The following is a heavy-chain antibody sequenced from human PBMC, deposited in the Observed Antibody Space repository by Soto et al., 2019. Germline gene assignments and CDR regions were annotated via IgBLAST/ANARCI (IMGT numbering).Heavy chain of an antibody. Sequence: GGSLRLSCAASGFTFSSYAMSWVRQAPGKGLEWVSAISGSGGSTYYADSVEGRFTISRDNSKNTLYLQMNSLRAEDTAVYYCAKDLKRGYSYGYFYYYYMDVWGNGTTVTVSS. CDR3: AKDLKRGYSYGYFYYYYMDV. CDR1: GFTFSSYA. V-gene: IGHV3-23*01. J-gene: IGHJ6*03. CDR2: ISGSGGST. D-gene: IGHD5-18*01.